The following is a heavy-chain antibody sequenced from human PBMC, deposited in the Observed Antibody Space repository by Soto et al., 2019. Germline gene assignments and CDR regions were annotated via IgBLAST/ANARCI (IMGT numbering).Heavy chain of an antibody. D-gene: IGHD3-10*01. CDR2: INAGNGNT. Sequence: GASVKVSCKASGYTFTSYGISWVRQAPGQRLEWMGWINAGNGNTKYSQKFQGRVTITRDTSASTAYMELSSLRSEDTAVYYCARDYYYGSGSYYHWGQGTLVTVSS. V-gene: IGHV1-3*01. J-gene: IGHJ4*02. CDR3: ARDYYYGSGSYYH. CDR1: GYTFTSYG.